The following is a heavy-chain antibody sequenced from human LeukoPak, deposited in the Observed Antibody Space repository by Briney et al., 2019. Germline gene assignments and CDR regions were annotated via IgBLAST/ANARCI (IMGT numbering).Heavy chain of an antibody. CDR3: ATDRGSAYSSSSYYYYYYMDV. Sequence: ASVNVSCKVSGYTLTELSMHWVRQAPGKGLEWMGGFDPEDGETIYAQKFQGRVTMTEDTSTDTAYMELSSLRSEDTAVYYCATDRGSAYSSSSYYYYYYMDVWGKGTTVTVSS. CDR1: GYTLTELS. CDR2: FDPEDGET. J-gene: IGHJ6*03. D-gene: IGHD6-6*01. V-gene: IGHV1-24*01.